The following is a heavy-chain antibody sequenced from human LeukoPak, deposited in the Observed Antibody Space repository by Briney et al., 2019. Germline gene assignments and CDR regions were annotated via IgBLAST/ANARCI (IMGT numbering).Heavy chain of an antibody. J-gene: IGHJ4*02. CDR2: IISSSSYI. V-gene: IGHV3-21*01. D-gene: IGHD3-10*01. CDR3: ATTTMVRGVAPRGG. CDR1: GFTFSSYS. Sequence: GGSLRLSCAASGFTFSSYSMNWVRQAPGKGLEWVSSIISSSSYIYYADSVKGRFTIPRDNAKNSLYLQMNSLRAEDTAVYYCATTTMVRGVAPRGGWGQGTLVTVSS.